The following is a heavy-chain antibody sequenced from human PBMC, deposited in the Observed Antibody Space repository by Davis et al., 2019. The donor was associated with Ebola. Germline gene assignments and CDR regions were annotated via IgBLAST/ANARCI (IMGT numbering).Heavy chain of an antibody. V-gene: IGHV4-59*01. CDR1: GGSISSYY. D-gene: IGHD2/OR15-2a*01. J-gene: IGHJ4*02. Sequence: SETLSLTCTVSGGSISSYYWSWIRQPPGKGLEWIGYIYYSGSTNYNPSLKSRVTISVDTSKNQFSLKLSSVTAADTAVYYCARISRFYSLDYWGQGTLVTVSS. CDR3: ARISRFYSLDY. CDR2: IYYSGST.